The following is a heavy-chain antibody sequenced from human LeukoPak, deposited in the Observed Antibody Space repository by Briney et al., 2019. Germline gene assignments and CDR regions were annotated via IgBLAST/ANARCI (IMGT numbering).Heavy chain of an antibody. D-gene: IGHD1-26*01. Sequence: SQTLSLTCAISGDTVSNNSAAWNWIRQSPSRGLEWLGRTYYRSKWYNEYAVSVKSRVTINPVTSKNQFSLHLNSVTPEDTAVYYCALSRVGGGYYFDYWGQGTLVTVSS. CDR1: GDTVSNNSAA. CDR3: ALSRVGGGYYFDY. J-gene: IGHJ4*02. CDR2: TYYRSKWYN. V-gene: IGHV6-1*01.